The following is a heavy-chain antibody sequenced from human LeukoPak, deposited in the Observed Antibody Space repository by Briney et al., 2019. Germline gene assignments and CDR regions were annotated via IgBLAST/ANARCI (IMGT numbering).Heavy chain of an antibody. V-gene: IGHV1-2*02. J-gene: IGHJ4*02. D-gene: IGHD5-24*01. CDR1: GYTFTGYY. Sequence: ASVKVSCKASGYTFTGYYMHWVRQAPGQGLEWMGWINPNSGGTNYAQKFQGRVTMTRDTSISTAYMELSRLRSDDTAVYYCAHLEMATNRTDFDYWGQGTLVTVSS. CDR2: INPNSGGT. CDR3: AHLEMATNRTDFDY.